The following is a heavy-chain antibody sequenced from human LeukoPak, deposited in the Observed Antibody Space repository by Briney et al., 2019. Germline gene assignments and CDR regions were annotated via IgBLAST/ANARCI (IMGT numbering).Heavy chain of an antibody. CDR3: ARDPYYYDSSGAGYYYYMDV. V-gene: IGHV1-69*05. D-gene: IGHD3-22*01. CDR2: IIPIFGTA. Sequence: SVKVSCKASGGTFSSYAISWVRQAPGQGLEWMGRIIPIFGTANYAQKFQGRVTNTTDESTSTAYMELSSLRPEETAVYYCARDPYYYDSSGAGYYYYMDVWGKGTTVTVSS. CDR1: GGTFSSYA. J-gene: IGHJ6*03.